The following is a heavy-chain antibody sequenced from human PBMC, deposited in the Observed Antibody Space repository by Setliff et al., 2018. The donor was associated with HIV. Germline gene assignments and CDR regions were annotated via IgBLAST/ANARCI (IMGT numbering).Heavy chain of an antibody. CDR3: AKEVSGGGWPRWGDQ. V-gene: IGHV3-20*04. D-gene: IGHD6-19*01. Sequence: PGGSLRLSCAASGFTFNNNGMSWVRQAPGKGLEWVSGITSNGGRTGYADSVKGRFIISRDNSRNTLYLQLNSLRVEDTAVYFCAKEVSGGGWPRWGDQWGQGTRVTVSS. CDR2: ITSNGGRT. J-gene: IGHJ4*02. CDR1: GFTFNNNG.